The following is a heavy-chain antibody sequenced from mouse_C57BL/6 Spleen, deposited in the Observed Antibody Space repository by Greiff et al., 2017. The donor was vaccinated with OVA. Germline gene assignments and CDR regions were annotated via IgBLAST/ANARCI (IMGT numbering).Heavy chain of an antibody. D-gene: IGHD2-2*01. V-gene: IGHV1-18*01. CDR1: GYTFTDSN. CDR2: INPNNGGT. CDR3: ARSWGYDAWFAY. J-gene: IGHJ3*01. Sequence: EVQLQESGPELVKPGASVKIPCKASGYTFTDSNLDWVKQSHGKSLEWIGDINPNNGGTLYTQQFTGKATLTVDKSSSTAYMELRSLTSEDTAVYYCARSWGYDAWFAYWGQGTLVTVSA.